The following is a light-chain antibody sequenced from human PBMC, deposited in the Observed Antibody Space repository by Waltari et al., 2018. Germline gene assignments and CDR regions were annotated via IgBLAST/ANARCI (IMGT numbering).Light chain of an antibody. CDR3: QQSYRAPQT. CDR1: QSISTS. V-gene: IGKV1-39*01. Sequence: DIQVTQSPSSLSASVGDRVTIPCRTSQSISTSLNWYQQKPGKPPKLLIFAASALQSGVSSRFSGSGSQTDFTLTIRNLQPEDFATYYCQQSYRAPQTFGGGTK. CDR2: AAS. J-gene: IGKJ4*01.